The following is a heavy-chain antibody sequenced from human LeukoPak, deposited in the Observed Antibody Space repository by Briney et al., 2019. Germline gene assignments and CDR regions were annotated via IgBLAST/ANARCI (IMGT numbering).Heavy chain of an antibody. V-gene: IGHV3-23*01. J-gene: IGHJ4*02. CDR1: GFTFSSYA. D-gene: IGHD3-3*01. CDR2: ISGSGGST. CDR3: AKNTIFGVVIIGIYFDY. Sequence: GGSLRLSCAASGFTFSSYAMSWVRQAPGKGLEWVSAISGSGGSTYYADSVKGRFTISRDNSKNTLHLQMNSLRAEDTAVYYCAKNTIFGVVIIGIYFDYWGQGTLVTVSS.